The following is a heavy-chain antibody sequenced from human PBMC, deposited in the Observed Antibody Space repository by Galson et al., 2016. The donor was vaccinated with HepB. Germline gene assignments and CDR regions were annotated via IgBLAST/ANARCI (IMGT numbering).Heavy chain of an antibody. CDR2: DSMDGRRK. Sequence: SLRLSCAASGFTFRKYYMTWVRQAPGKGLEWVAADSMDGRRKFYSDSVKGRFTISRDNSNNMLFLQMDSLRPDDTAVYYCAKRHEYCPPVGCSVDYWGQGTLVSVSS. D-gene: IGHD2/OR15-2a*01. J-gene: IGHJ4*02. V-gene: IGHV3-30*18. CDR1: GFTFRKYY. CDR3: AKRHEYCPPVGCSVDY.